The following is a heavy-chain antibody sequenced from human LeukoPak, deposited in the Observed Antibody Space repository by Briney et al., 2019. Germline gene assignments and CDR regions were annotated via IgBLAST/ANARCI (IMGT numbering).Heavy chain of an antibody. CDR2: INPNSGGT. D-gene: IGHD3-22*01. CDR1: GYTFTGYY. Sequence: ASVKVSCKASGYTFTGYYMHWVRQAPGQGLEWMGWINPNSGGTNYAQKFQGRVTMTRDTSISTAYMELSRLTSDDTAVYYCARMWIFSSGYYYFDYWGQGTLVTVSS. V-gene: IGHV1-2*02. J-gene: IGHJ4*02. CDR3: ARMWIFSSGYYYFDY.